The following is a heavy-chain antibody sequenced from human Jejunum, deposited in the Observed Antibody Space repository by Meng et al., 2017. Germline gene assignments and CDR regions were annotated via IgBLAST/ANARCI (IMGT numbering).Heavy chain of an antibody. Sequence: VQLQEAGPGLVKPSGALSLTCAVSVDSISGTKWWSWVRRPPGKGLDWIGQIDNRGSASYNPSLKSRVTMSVDKSKNQMSLELTSVTAADTAVYFCATHFGFSFDPWGQGTLVTASS. CDR3: ATHFGFSFDP. J-gene: IGHJ5*02. V-gene: IGHV4-4*02. CDR1: VDSISGTKW. CDR2: IDNRGSA. D-gene: IGHD3-10*01.